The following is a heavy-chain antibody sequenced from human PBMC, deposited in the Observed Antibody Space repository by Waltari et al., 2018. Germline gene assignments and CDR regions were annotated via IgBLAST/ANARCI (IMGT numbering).Heavy chain of an antibody. Sequence: QVQLVQSGAEVEKPGASVRVSCTAFGYTFTSYYIHWVRQAPGQGLEWMAGINPSGGRAFYEQKCQGRVTGTRDTSTTTVYMRLSSLRAEDMAVYYCAREASYDYRGNSNPFGYWGQGTLVTVSS. CDR2: INPSGGRA. V-gene: IGHV1-46*01. CDR1: GYTFTSYY. J-gene: IGHJ4*02. D-gene: IGHD3-22*01. CDR3: AREASYDYRGNSNPFGY.